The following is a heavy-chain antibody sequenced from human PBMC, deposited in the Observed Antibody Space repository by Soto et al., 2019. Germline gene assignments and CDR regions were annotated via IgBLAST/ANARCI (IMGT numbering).Heavy chain of an antibody. CDR2: IIPILGIA. V-gene: IGHV1-69*02. Sequence: QVQLVQSGAEVKKPGSSVKVSCKASGGTFSNYVITWLRQAPGQGLEWMGRIIPILGIAKYAQKFQGRVTITADKSTTTAYMELSSLRSEDTAVYYCASGWVVKNVRWFDPWGQGTLVPVSS. CDR1: GGTFSNYV. J-gene: IGHJ5*02. CDR3: ASGWVVKNVRWFDP. D-gene: IGHD6-19*01.